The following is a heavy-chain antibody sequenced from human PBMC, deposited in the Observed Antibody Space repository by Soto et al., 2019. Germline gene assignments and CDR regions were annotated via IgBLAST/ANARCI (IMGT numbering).Heavy chain of an antibody. Sequence: SETLSLTCTVSGGSVSSGSYYWSWIRQPPGKGLEWIGYIYYSGSTNYNPSLKSRVTISVDTSKNQFSLKLSSATAADTAVYYCARDSEATGFDYWGQGTLVTVSS. J-gene: IGHJ4*02. D-gene: IGHD3-10*01. CDR2: IYYSGST. V-gene: IGHV4-61*01. CDR3: ARDSEATGFDY. CDR1: GGSVSSGSYY.